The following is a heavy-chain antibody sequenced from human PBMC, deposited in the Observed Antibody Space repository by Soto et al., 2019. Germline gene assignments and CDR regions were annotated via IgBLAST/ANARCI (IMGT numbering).Heavy chain of an antibody. D-gene: IGHD6-13*01. V-gene: IGHV3-66*01. CDR1: GFTFSSYS. CDR2: IYSGGSA. Sequence: PGGSLRLSCAASGFTFSSYSMNWVRQAPGKGLEWVSVIYSGGSAYYADSVKGRFTISRDNSKNTLYLQMNSLRAEDSAVYYCAKEPWMAASNYFDYWGQGTLVTVS. J-gene: IGHJ4*02. CDR3: AKEPWMAASNYFDY.